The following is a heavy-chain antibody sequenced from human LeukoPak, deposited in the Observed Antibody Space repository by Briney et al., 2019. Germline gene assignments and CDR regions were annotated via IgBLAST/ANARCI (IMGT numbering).Heavy chain of an antibody. CDR2: INPNSGGT. Sequence: GASVKVSCKASGYTFTSYGISWVRQAPGQGLEWMGWINPNSGGTNYAQKFQGRVTMTRDTSISTAYMELSRLRSDDTAVYYCARGSKLSLWFGELLGYWGQGTLVTVSS. V-gene: IGHV1-2*02. D-gene: IGHD3-10*01. CDR1: GYTFTSYG. J-gene: IGHJ4*02. CDR3: ARGSKLSLWFGELLGY.